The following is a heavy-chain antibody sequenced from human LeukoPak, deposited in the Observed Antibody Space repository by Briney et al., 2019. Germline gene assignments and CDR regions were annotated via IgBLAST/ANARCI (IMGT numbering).Heavy chain of an antibody. CDR2: ISSRSRYT. Sequence: GGSLRLSCAASGFTFSDHYMSWIRQAPGKGLEWVSYISSRSRYTDYADSVKGRFTISRDNAKNLLLLQMNSLRAEDTAVYYCARELLELPYYDFWSGYYTCLGYWGQGTLVTVSS. CDR3: ARELLELPYYDFWSGYYTCLGY. J-gene: IGHJ4*02. V-gene: IGHV3-11*06. D-gene: IGHD3-3*01. CDR1: GFTFSDHY.